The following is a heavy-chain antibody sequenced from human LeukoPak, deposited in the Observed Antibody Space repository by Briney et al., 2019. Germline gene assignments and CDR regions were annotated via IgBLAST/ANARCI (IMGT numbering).Heavy chain of an antibody. J-gene: IGHJ5*02. CDR1: GGSISSSNW. D-gene: IGHD2-15*01. V-gene: IGHV4-4*02. CDR3: AREPSDCSGGSCYPNWFDP. Sequence: SETLSLTCAVSGGSISSSNWWSWVRQPPGKGLEWIGEIYHSGSTNYNPSLKSRVTISVDKSKNQFSLKLSSVTAADTAVYYCAREPSDCSGGSCYPNWFDPWGQGTLVIVSS. CDR2: IYHSGST.